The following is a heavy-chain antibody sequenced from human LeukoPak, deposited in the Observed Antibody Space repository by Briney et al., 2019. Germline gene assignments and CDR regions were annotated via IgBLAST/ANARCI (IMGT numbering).Heavy chain of an antibody. CDR3: ARAPGRWLRPLDY. CDR2: ISGSGAST. Sequence: GGSLRLSCAASGFTFSSFAMTWVRQAPGKGLEWVSVISGSGASTYYADSVKGRFTISRDNAKNTLYLQMNSLRAEDTAVYYCARAPGRWLRPLDYWGQGTLVTVSS. V-gene: IGHV3-23*01. J-gene: IGHJ4*02. CDR1: GFTFSSFA. D-gene: IGHD5-12*01.